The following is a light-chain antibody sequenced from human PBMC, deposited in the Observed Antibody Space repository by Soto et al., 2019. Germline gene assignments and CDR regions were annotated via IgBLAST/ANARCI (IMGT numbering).Light chain of an antibody. CDR2: YDS. J-gene: IGLJ2*01. V-gene: IGLV3-21*04. Sequence: SYELTQPPSVSVAPGKTARITCGGNNIGSKTVYWYQQKPGQAPVVVIYYDSDRPSGIPERFSGSNSGNTATLTISRVEAGDEADYYCPVWDSSSDHVVFGGGTKLTVL. CDR1: NIGSKT. CDR3: PVWDSSSDHVV.